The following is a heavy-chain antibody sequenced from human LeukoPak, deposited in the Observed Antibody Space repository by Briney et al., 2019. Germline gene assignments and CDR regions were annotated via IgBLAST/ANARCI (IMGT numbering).Heavy chain of an antibody. D-gene: IGHD3-16*01. Sequence: ASVKVSCKASGYTFTGYYLHWVRQAPGQGLEWMGWINPNSGDTNYALKFQGRVTMTSDTSISTAYMELNRLKSDDTAMYYCARDLGDYGAPGTLVTVSS. CDR2: INPNSGDT. V-gene: IGHV1-2*02. CDR3: ARDLGDY. J-gene: IGHJ4*01. CDR1: GYTFTGYY.